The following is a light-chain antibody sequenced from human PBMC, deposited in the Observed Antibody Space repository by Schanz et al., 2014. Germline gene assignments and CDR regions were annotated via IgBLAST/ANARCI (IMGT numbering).Light chain of an antibody. V-gene: IGLV2-23*01. CDR2: EGI. Sequence: QSVLTQPASVSGSPGQSITISCTATTNYGGSYNLVSWYQQSPGKAPQLMIYEGIKRPSGVSDRFSGSKSGNTASLTISGLQAEDEGDYYCCSYAGSSSLVFGGGTKLT. CDR3: CSYAGSSSLV. J-gene: IGLJ3*02. CDR1: TNYGGSYNL.